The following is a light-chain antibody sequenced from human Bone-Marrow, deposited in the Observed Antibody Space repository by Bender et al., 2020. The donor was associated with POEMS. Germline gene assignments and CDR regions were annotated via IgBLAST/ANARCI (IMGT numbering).Light chain of an antibody. V-gene: IGLV1-44*01. CDR2: KNN. CDR3: AAWEDSLNGWV. J-gene: IGLJ3*02. Sequence: QSVLTQPPSASGTPGQRVTTSCSGTWSNIGRDYVTWYQQFPGTAPKLLIYKNNQRPSGVPDRFSGSKSGTSASLAISGLQSEDEADYYCAAWEDSLNGWVFGGGTKLTVL. CDR1: WSNIGRDY.